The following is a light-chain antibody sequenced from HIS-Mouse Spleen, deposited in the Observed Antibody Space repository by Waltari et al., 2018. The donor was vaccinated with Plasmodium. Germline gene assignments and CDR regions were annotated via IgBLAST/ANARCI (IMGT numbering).Light chain of an antibody. CDR1: SSNIGSNY. V-gene: IGLV1-47*01. J-gene: IGLJ3*02. CDR2: RNN. CDR3: AAWDDSLSGRV. Sequence: QSVLTQPPSASGTPGQRVTISCSGSSSNIGSNYVYWYQQIPGTAPKLLIYRNNQRSAGGPDRFSGSKSGTSASLAISGLRSEDEADYYCAAWDDSLSGRVFGGGTKLTVL.